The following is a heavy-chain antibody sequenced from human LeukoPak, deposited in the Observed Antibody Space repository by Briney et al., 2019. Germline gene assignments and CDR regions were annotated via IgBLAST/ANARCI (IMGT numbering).Heavy chain of an antibody. J-gene: IGHJ6*03. CDR2: IYYSGST. CDR3: ARGRRSSWAIGYYYYYYMDV. Sequence: SETLSLTCTVSGGSISSHYWSWIRQPPGKGLEWIGYIYYSGSTNYNPSLKSRVTISVDTSKNQFSLKLSSVTVADTAVYYCARGRRSSWAIGYYYYYYMDVWGKGTTVTVSS. CDR1: GGSISSHY. D-gene: IGHD6-13*01. V-gene: IGHV4-59*11.